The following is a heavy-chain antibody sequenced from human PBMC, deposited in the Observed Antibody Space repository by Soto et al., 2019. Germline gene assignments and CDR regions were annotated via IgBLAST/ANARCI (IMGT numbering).Heavy chain of an antibody. Sequence: QVQLVQSGAEVQKPGSSVKVSCKASGNTLSSYAFSWLRQAPGKGFELMGTIIPLLGTTEYQQKFQGRVTITADETTTTVYMELSGLTSGDTAIYFCARGFQPIRPLDLWGQGTLVTVSS. CDR3: ARGFQPIRPLDL. CDR2: IIPLLGTT. D-gene: IGHD3-3*01. CDR1: GNTLSSYA. V-gene: IGHV1-69*11. J-gene: IGHJ5*02.